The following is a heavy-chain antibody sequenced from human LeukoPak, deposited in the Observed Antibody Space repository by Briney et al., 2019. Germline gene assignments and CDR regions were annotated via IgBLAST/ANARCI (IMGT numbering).Heavy chain of an antibody. V-gene: IGHV1-2*02. CDR2: INPNSGGT. J-gene: IGHJ3*01. CDR1: GYTFTGYY. Sequence: ASVKVSCKASGYTFTGYYMHWVRQAPGQGLEWMGWINPNSGGTNYAQKFQGRVTMTRDTSISTAYMELSRLRSDDTAVYYCAKDRTPYSRSGGYYLGAFDLWGHGTMVTVSS. CDR3: AKDRTPYSRSGGYYLGAFDL. D-gene: IGHD3-10*01.